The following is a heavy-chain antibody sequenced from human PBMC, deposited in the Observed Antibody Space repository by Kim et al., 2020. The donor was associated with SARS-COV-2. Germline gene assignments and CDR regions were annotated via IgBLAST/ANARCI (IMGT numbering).Heavy chain of an antibody. D-gene: IGHD3-10*01. Sequence: IYYADSVKVRFTISRDNAKNSLYLQMNSLRAEDTAVYYCARAMVRGVMDYWGQGTLVTVSS. J-gene: IGHJ4*02. V-gene: IGHV3-21*01. CDR3: ARAMVRGVMDY. CDR2: I.